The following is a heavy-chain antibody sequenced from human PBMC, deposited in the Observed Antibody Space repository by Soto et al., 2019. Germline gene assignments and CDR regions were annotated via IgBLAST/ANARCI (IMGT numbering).Heavy chain of an antibody. CDR1: GYTFTSYG. CDR3: ARAPLTTFDWLFSSNDAFDI. J-gene: IGHJ3*02. V-gene: IGHV1-18*01. CDR2: ISAYNGNT. D-gene: IGHD3-9*01. Sequence: ASVKVSCKASGYTFTSYGISWVRQAPGQGLEWMGWISAYNGNTNYAQKLQGRVTMTTDTSTSTAYMELRSLRSDDTAVYYCARAPLTTFDWLFSSNDAFDIWGQGTMVTVSS.